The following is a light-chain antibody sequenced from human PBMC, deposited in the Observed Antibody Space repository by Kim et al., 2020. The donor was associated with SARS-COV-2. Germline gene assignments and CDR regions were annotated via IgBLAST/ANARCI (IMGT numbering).Light chain of an antibody. CDR1: QNIGNA. CDR2: GAS. J-gene: IGKJ2*01. Sequence: SVSPGERVTLSCKYSQNIGNALAWSQQKPGQPPRNLIYGASTRASGVPARFSGSGTGTEFTLTISNLQSEDVAVYFCQQYKDWPYTFGQGTKLEI. V-gene: IGKV3-15*01. CDR3: QQYKDWPYT.